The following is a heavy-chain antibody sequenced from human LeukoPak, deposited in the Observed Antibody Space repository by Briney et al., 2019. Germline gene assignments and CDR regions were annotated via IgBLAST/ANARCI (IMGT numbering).Heavy chain of an antibody. D-gene: IGHD6-19*01. J-gene: IGHJ4*02. CDR3: ARVGYGSGWGDLDY. Sequence: PSETLSLTCTVSGGSISSGGYYWSWIRQPPGKGLEWIGYIYHSGSTYYNPSLKSRVTISVDRSKNQFSLKLSSVTAADTAVYYCARVGYGSGWGDLDYWGQGTLVTVSS. CDR2: IYHSGST. CDR1: GGSISSGGYY. V-gene: IGHV4-30-2*01.